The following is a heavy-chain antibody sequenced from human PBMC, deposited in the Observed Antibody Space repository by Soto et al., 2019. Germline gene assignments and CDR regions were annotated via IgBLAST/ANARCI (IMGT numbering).Heavy chain of an antibody. V-gene: IGHV4-59*01. J-gene: IGHJ3*01. Sequence: QVQLQESGPGLVKPSETLSLTCTVSGGSIGTYSWSWIRQPPGKGLECIGSINYNGNTDDNPSLRSRVTTSVDMSKNQFSLILISMTAADTAVYFCARWSTYHDAFDVWGQGTMVTVSP. CDR1: GGSIGTYS. CDR2: INYNGNT. CDR3: ARWSTYHDAFDV. D-gene: IGHD2-8*01.